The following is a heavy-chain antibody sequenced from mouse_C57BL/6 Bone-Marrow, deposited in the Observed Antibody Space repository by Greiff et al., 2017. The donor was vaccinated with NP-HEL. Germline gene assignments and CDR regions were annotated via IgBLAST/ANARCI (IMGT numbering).Heavy chain of an antibody. Sequence: VQLQQPGAELVRPGTSVKLSCKASGYTFTSYWMHWVKQRPGQGLEWIGVIDPSDSYTNSNQKFKGKATLTVDTSSSTAYMQLSSLTSEDSAVYACARVSTMVKWFAYWGRGTLVTVSA. CDR2: IDPSDSYT. J-gene: IGHJ3*01. V-gene: IGHV1-59*01. CDR1: GYTFTSYW. CDR3: ARVSTMVKWFAY. D-gene: IGHD2-2*01.